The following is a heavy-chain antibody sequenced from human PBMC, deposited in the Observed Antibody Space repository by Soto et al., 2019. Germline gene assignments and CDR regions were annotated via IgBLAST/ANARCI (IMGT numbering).Heavy chain of an antibody. CDR2: IYYSGST. CDR3: ARNRGYGDYTAAFDI. V-gene: IGHV4-59*01. J-gene: IGHJ3*02. D-gene: IGHD4-17*01. Sequence: SETLSLTCTVSGGSISSYYWSWIRQPPGKGLEWIGYIYYSGSTNYNPSLKSRVTISVDTSKNQFSLKLSSVTAADTAVYYCARNRGYGDYTAAFDIWGQGTMVTVSS. CDR1: GGSISSYY.